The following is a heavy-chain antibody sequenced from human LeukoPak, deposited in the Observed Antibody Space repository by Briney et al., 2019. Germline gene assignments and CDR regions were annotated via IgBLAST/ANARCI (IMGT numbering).Heavy chain of an antibody. CDR2: ISFDGSNG. Sequence: GGSLRLSCAASGFIFSCCGMHWVRQAPGKGLEWVALISFDGSNGYYADSVKGRFTISRDNSKNTLYLQMNSLRTEDMAVYYCAGSGISVSWMGMDVWGQGTTVTVSS. CDR1: GFIFSCCG. V-gene: IGHV3-30*03. J-gene: IGHJ6*02. D-gene: IGHD1-14*01. CDR3: AGSGISVSWMGMDV.